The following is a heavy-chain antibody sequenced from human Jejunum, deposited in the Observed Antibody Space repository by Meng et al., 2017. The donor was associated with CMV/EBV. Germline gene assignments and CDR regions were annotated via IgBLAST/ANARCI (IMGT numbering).Heavy chain of an antibody. J-gene: IGHJ2*01. CDR2: IYWDDEK. D-gene: IGHD1-1*01. CDR1: GFTLTTNGVV. Sequence: GFTLTTNGVVWGGIRQPPGEALEWLSLIYWDDEKRYSPSLRSRLTITKDSSKNQVVLTVTNMDPVDTGTYYCARLVTWNPNWHFSVWGRGTLVTVSS. V-gene: IGHV2-5*02. CDR3: ARLVTWNPNWHFSV.